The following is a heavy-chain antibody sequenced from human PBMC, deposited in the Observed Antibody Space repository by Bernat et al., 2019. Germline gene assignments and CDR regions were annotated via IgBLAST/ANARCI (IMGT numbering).Heavy chain of an antibody. V-gene: IGHV3-72*01. Sequence: EVQLVESGGGLVQPGGSLRLSCAASGFTFSDYWMTWVRQAPGKGLEWIGFIKNKADGGTAAYADSVKGRFTISRDDSKNTLYLQMNSLKTEDTAVYYCSWFNVWGPGVLVTVSS. CDR2: IKNKADGGTA. J-gene: IGHJ4*02. CDR3: SWFNV. D-gene: IGHD3-10*01. CDR1: GFTFSDYW.